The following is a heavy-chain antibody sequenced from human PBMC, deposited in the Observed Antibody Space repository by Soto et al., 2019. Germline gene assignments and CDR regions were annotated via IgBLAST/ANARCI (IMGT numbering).Heavy chain of an antibody. CDR2: IYYSGST. CDR3: ARDVLYGTSRIEP. D-gene: IGHD2-8*01. J-gene: IGHJ5*02. V-gene: IGHV4-30-4*01. CDR1: GGSISSGDYY. Sequence: SETLSLTCTVSGGSISSGDYYWSWIRQPPGKGLEWIGYIYYSGSTYYTPSLRSRVTISVDTSKNQFSLKLSSVTAADTAVYYCARDVLYGTSRIEPWGQGTRVTVPS.